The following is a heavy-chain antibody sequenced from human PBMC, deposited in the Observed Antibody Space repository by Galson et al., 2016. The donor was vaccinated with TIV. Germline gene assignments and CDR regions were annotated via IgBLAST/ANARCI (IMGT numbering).Heavy chain of an antibody. V-gene: IGHV5-51*01. D-gene: IGHD3-22*01. CDR3: ARLEGYDDSASDY. CDR1: GSRFTNHW. J-gene: IGHJ4*02. CDR2: IYPGDSDT. Sequence: QSGAEVKKPGESLKISCKASGSRFTNHWIGWVRQMPGKGLEWMGVIYPGDSDTRYSPSFQGQVTISADKSSSTAHLQWSSLKASDTAMYYCARLEGYDDSASDYWGQGTLVTVSS.